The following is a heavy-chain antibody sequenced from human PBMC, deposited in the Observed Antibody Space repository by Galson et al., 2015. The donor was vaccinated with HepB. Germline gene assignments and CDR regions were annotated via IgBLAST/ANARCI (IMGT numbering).Heavy chain of an antibody. CDR2: INPSGGST. CDR3: ARAGDIVVVPPERSWFDP. V-gene: IGHV1-46*01. D-gene: IGHD2-2*01. Sequence: SVKVSCKASGYTFTSYYMHWVRQAPGQGLEWMGIINPSGGSTSYAQKFQGRVTMTRDTSTSTVYMELSSLRSEDTAVYYCARAGDIVVVPPERSWFDPWGQGTLVTVSS. CDR1: GYTFTSYY. J-gene: IGHJ5*02.